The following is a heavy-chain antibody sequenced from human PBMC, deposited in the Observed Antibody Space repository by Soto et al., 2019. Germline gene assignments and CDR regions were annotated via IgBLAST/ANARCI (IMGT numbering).Heavy chain of an antibody. Sequence: QVQLQESGPGLVRPSGTLSLTCAVSGDSIIGTGWWSWVRQSPGKGLDWIGEVYHSGATNYNPSLKSRVTLSVDTSRNQFSLNLGSVTAAETSVYYCVRNGYYSMDVWGQGTTVTVSS. D-gene: IGHD3-22*01. CDR3: VRNGYYSMDV. J-gene: IGHJ6*02. CDR1: GDSIIGTGW. CDR2: VYHSGAT. V-gene: IGHV4-4*02.